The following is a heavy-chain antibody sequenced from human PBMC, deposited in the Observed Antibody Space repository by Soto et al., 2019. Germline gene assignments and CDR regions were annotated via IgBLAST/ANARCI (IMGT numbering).Heavy chain of an antibody. CDR3: ARSPNSGSYSGYYYYGMDV. CDR2: ISAYNGNT. Sequence: ASVKVSCKASGYTFTSYGISWVRQAPGQWLEWMGWISAYNGNTNYAQKLQGRVTMTTDTSTSTAYMELRSLRSDDTAVYYCARSPNSGSYSGYYYYGMDVWGQGTTVTVSS. D-gene: IGHD1-26*01. V-gene: IGHV1-18*04. J-gene: IGHJ6*02. CDR1: GYTFTSYG.